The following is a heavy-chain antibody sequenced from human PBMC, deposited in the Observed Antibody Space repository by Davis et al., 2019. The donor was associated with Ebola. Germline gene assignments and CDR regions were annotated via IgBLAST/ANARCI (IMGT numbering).Heavy chain of an antibody. Sequence: GESLKISCAASGFTFDDYALSWVRQTPGRGLEWVSGITWNGDSTGYTDSVKGRFTISRDNAKNTLYLQMNSLRAEDTALYYCARDRRGEWFPDYWGQGTLVTVSS. CDR1: GFTFDDYA. CDR3: ARDRRGEWFPDY. J-gene: IGHJ4*02. V-gene: IGHV3-20*04. CDR2: ITWNGDST. D-gene: IGHD3-3*01.